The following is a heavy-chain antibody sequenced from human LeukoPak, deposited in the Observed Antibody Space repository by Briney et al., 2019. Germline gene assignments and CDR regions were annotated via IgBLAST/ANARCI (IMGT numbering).Heavy chain of an antibody. CDR2: IKHRGST. J-gene: IGHJ4*02. V-gene: IGHV4-34*01. D-gene: IGHD5-18*01. CDR1: GGSFSGYY. CDR3: ARGRGYSDGYLDY. Sequence: SETLSLTCDVYGGSFSGYYWSWIRQPPGKGLEWIGEIKHRGSTNYNPPLKSRVTISVDTSKNQFSLKLSSVTAADTAVYYCARGRGYSDGYLDYWGQGTLVTVSS.